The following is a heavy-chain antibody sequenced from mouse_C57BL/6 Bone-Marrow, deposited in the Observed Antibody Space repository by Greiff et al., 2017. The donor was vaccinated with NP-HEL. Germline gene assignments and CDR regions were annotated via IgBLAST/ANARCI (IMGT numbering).Heavy chain of an antibody. CDR1: GYTFTSYW. V-gene: IGHV1-64*01. CDR2: IHPNSGST. J-gene: IGHJ4*01. CDR3: ARRGHLRRAMDY. D-gene: IGHD2-12*01. Sequence: QVQLQQPGAELVKPGASVKLSCKASGYTFTSYWMHWVKQRPGQGLEWIGMIHPNSGSTNYNEKFKSEDTLTVDKSSSTAYMQLSSLTSEDSAVYYCARRGHLRRAMDYWGQGTSVTVSS.